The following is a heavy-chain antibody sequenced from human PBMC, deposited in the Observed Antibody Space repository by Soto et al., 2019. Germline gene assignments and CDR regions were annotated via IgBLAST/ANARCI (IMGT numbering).Heavy chain of an antibody. Sequence: GASVKVSCKASGYTFTSYYMHWVRQAPGQGLEWMGIINPSGGSTSYAQKFQGRVTMTRDTSTSTVYMELSSLRSEDTAVYYCARGASYDILTGFGYYFDYWGQGTLVTVSS. CDR2: INPSGGST. J-gene: IGHJ4*02. V-gene: IGHV1-46*01. D-gene: IGHD3-9*01. CDR3: ARGASYDILTGFGYYFDY. CDR1: GYTFTSYY.